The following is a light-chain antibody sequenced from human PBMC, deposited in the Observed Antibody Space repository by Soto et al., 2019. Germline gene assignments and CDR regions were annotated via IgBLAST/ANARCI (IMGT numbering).Light chain of an antibody. J-gene: IGLJ1*01. V-gene: IGLV1-51*01. CDR1: SSNIGNNY. CDR3: GTWDSSLSAHYV. CDR2: DNN. Sequence: QSVLTQPPSVSAAPGQKVTISCSGSSSNIGNNYVSWYQQLPGTAPKLLIYDNNNRPSGIPDRFSGSKSGTSATLGITGLQTGDEADYYCGTWDSSLSAHYVFGTGTKLTVL.